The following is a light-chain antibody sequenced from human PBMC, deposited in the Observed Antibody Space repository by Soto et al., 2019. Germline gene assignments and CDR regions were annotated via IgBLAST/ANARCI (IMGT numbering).Light chain of an antibody. CDR3: QQLNSPQIT. CDR2: GAS. CDR1: QSVSSSY. V-gene: IGKV3-20*01. Sequence: EVVLTKSPGTLSLSPGERATLSCRASQSVSSSYLAWYQQKPGQAPRLLIYGASSRATGIPDRFSGSGSGTDFTLTISSLQPEDFATYYCQQLNSPQITFGQGTRLAI. J-gene: IGKJ5*01.